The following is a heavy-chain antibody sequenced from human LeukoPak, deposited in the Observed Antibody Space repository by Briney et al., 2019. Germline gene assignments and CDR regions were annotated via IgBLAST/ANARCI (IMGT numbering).Heavy chain of an antibody. V-gene: IGHV4-34*01. D-gene: IGHD3-22*01. CDR2: INHSGST. Sequence: PSETLSLTCAVYGGSFSGYYWSWIRQPPGKGLEWIGEINHSGSTNYNPSLKSRVTISVDASKNQFSLKLSSVTAADTAVYYCARVRSDYDSSGPTAVSDYWGQGTLVTVSS. CDR3: ARVRSDYDSSGPTAVSDY. CDR1: GGSFSGYY. J-gene: IGHJ4*02.